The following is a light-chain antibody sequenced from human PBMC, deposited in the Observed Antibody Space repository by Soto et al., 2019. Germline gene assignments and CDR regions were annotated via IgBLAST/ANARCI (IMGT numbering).Light chain of an antibody. V-gene: IGKV3-15*01. CDR3: QHYNSYSEA. CDR1: QSVSGN. J-gene: IGKJ1*01. Sequence: DRVMTQSPGTLSVSPWERATLSCTASQSVSGNLAWYQQKPGQAPRLLISDASTRATGIPARFSGSGSGTEFTLTISSLQPDDFATYYCQHYNSYSEAFGQGTKVDIK. CDR2: DAS.